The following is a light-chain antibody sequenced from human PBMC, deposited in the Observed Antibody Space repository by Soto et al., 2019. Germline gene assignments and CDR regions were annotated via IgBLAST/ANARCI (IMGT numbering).Light chain of an antibody. CDR3: QQYGSSPPIT. Sequence: EIVLTQSPGTLSLSPGERATLSCRASQSVSSSYLAWYQQKPGQAPRLLIYGASSRATGIPDRFSGSGSGTYFTLTISRLEPEDFAVYYCQQYGSSPPITFCQGTRLEIK. CDR2: GAS. V-gene: IGKV3-20*01. CDR1: QSVSSSY. J-gene: IGKJ5*01.